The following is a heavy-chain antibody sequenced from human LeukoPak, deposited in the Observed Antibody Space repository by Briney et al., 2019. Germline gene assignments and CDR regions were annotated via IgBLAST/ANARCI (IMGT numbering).Heavy chain of an antibody. V-gene: IGHV3-30*18. Sequence: GGSLRLSCAASGFTFSSYGMYWVRQAPGKGLEWVAVISYDGSNKYYADSVKGRFTISRDNSKNTLHLQMNSLRAEDTAVYYCAKILPDTVTADYWGQGTLVTVSS. CDR2: ISYDGSNK. CDR3: AKILPDTVTADY. CDR1: GFTFSSYG. D-gene: IGHD4-11*01. J-gene: IGHJ4*02.